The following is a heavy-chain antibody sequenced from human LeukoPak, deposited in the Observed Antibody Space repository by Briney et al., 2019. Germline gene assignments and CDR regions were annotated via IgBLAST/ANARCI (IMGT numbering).Heavy chain of an antibody. J-gene: IGHJ5*02. D-gene: IGHD6-19*01. CDR1: GGSISNYY. Sequence: SETLSLTCTVSGGSISNYYWSWIRQPPGKGLEWIGYIYYSGSTNYNPSLKSRVTISVDTSKNQFSLKLSSVTAADTAVYYCARGTIAVAGPRYNWFDPWGQGTLVTVSS. CDR2: IYYSGST. V-gene: IGHV4-59*01. CDR3: ARGTIAVAGPRYNWFDP.